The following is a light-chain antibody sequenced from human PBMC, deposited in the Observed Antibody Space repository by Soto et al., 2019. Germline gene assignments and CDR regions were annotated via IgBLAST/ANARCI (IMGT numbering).Light chain of an antibody. CDR2: GAS. CDR3: QNYNTVPSIT. J-gene: IGKJ5*01. V-gene: IGKV3-20*01. CDR1: QSVSSSY. Sequence: EIIVTRSPGTLSLSTGERATLSCRASQSVSSSYLAWYQQKPGQAPRLLIYGASSRATGIPVRFSGSASGTEFTLTISSLQPEDVATYYCQNYNTVPSITFGQGTRLAIK.